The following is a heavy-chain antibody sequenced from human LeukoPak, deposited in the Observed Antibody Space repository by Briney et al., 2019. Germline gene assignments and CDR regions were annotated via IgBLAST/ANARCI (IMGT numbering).Heavy chain of an antibody. D-gene: IGHD5-18*01. Sequence: GESLKISCKASGYDFTTFWIGWVRQMPGKGLEWMGIIYPGDSDTRYSPSFQGQVTISADKSISTAYLQWSSLKASDTAMYYCARSGYSYGLREGSVDYFDYWGQGTLVTVSS. J-gene: IGHJ4*02. CDR2: IYPGDSDT. CDR1: GYDFTTFW. CDR3: ARSGYSYGLREGSVDYFDY. V-gene: IGHV5-51*01.